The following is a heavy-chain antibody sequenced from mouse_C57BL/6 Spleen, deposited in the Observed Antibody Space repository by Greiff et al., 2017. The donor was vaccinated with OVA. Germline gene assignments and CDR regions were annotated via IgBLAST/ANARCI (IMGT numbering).Heavy chain of an antibody. CDR3: ARSGGFAY. V-gene: IGHV1-82*01. D-gene: IGHD3-1*01. Sequence: QVQLQQSGPELVKPGASVKISCKASGYAFSSSWMNWVKQRPGKGLEWIGRIYPGDGDTNYNGKFKGKATLTADKSSRTAYMQLSSLTSEDSAVYFCARSGGFAYWGQGTLVTVSA. CDR1: GYAFSSSW. J-gene: IGHJ3*01. CDR2: IYPGDGDT.